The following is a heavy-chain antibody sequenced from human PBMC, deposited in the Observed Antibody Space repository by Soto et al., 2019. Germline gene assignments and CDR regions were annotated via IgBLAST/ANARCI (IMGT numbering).Heavy chain of an antibody. Sequence: EVQLVESGGGLVQPGGSLRLSCVASGFTSSSYWMSWVRQAPGKGLEWVSNIKEDGSEKYYVDSVEGRFTISRDNAKNSLYLQMNSLRAEDTAMYYCARDVRIGVAGIGREVRALYYSDYRGQGALVTVSS. CDR3: ARDVRIGVAGIGREVRALYYSDY. CDR2: IKEDGSEK. D-gene: IGHD6-19*01. V-gene: IGHV3-7*01. J-gene: IGHJ4*02. CDR1: GFTSSSYW.